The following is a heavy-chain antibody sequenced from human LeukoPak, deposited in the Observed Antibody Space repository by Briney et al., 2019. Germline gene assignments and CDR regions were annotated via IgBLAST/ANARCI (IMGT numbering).Heavy chain of an antibody. V-gene: IGHV1-69*13. CDR3: ASVIGSGSYYTTTRGAFDI. CDR1: GGTFSSYA. Sequence: ASVKVSCKASGGTFSSYAISWVRQAPGQGLEWMGGIIPIFGTANYAQKFQGRVTITADESTSTAYMELSSLRSEDTAVYYCASVIGSGSYYTTTRGAFDIWGQGTMVTVSS. CDR2: IIPIFGTA. J-gene: IGHJ3*02. D-gene: IGHD3-10*01.